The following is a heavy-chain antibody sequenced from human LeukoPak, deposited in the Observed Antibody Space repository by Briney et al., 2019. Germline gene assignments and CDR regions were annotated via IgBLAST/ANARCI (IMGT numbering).Heavy chain of an antibody. Sequence: PSETLSLTCTVSGGSISSYYWSWIRQPPGKGPEWIGYIYYSGSTNYNPSLKSRVTISVDTSKNQFSLKLSSVTAADTAVYYCARVVSYYDILTGYYIDWFVPWGQGTLVTVSS. CDR2: IYYSGST. CDR1: GGSISSYY. J-gene: IGHJ5*02. V-gene: IGHV4-59*01. CDR3: ARVVSYYDILTGYYIDWFVP. D-gene: IGHD3-9*01.